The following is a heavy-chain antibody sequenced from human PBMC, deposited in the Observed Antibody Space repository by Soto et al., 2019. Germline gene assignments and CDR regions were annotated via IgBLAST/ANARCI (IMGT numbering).Heavy chain of an antibody. Sequence: SETLSLTCTVSGGSISSGDYYWSWIRQPPGKGLEWIGYIYYSGSTYYNPSLKSRVTISVDTSKNQFSLKLSSVTAADTAVYHCARGPSPAGYCSSTSCSHTPGYYYYGMDVWGQGTTVTVSS. V-gene: IGHV4-30-4*01. CDR2: IYYSGST. CDR3: ARGPSPAGYCSSTSCSHTPGYYYYGMDV. CDR1: GGSISSGDYY. J-gene: IGHJ6*02. D-gene: IGHD2-2*01.